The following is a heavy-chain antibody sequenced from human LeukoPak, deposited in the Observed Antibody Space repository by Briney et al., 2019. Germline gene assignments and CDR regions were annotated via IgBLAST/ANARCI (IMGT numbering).Heavy chain of an antibody. V-gene: IGHV3-23*01. Sequence: PGGSLRLSCAASGFTFSSYAMSWVRQAPGKGLEWVSAISGSGDSTYYADSVKGRFTISRDNSKNTLYLQMNSLRAEDTAVYYCAKAGAVVVVAAKYFDYGGKGTLVTVSS. CDR1: GFTFSSYA. CDR2: ISGSGDST. CDR3: AKAGAVVVVAAKYFDY. J-gene: IGHJ4*02. D-gene: IGHD2-15*01.